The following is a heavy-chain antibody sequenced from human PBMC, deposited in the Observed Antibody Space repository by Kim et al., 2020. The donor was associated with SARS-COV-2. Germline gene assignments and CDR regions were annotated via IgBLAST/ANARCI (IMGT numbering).Heavy chain of an antibody. CDR1: GGSFSGYY. CDR2: INHSGST. J-gene: IGHJ4*02. V-gene: IGHV4-34*01. CDR3: AREGRLTFGY. Sequence: SETLSLTCAVYGGSFSGYYWSWIRQPPGKGLEWIGEINHSGSTNYNPSLKSRVTISVDTSKNQFSLKLSSVTAADTAVYYCAREGRLTFGYWGQGTLVTV. D-gene: IGHD3-10*01.